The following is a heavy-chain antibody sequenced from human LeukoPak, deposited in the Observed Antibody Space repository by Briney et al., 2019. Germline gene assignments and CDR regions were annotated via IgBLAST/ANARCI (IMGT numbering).Heavy chain of an antibody. D-gene: IGHD3-10*01. V-gene: IGHV4-34*01. Sequence: SETLSLTCAVYGGSFSGYYWSWIRQPPGKGLEWIGEINQSGSTNYNPSLKSRVTISVDTSKNQFSLKLSSVTAADTAVYYCARVGVRGVNYWGQGTLVTVSS. CDR2: INQSGST. J-gene: IGHJ4*02. CDR1: GGSFSGYY. CDR3: ARVGVRGVNY.